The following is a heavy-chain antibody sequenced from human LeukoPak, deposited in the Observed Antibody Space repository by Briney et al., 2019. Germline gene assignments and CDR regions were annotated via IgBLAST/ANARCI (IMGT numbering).Heavy chain of an antibody. D-gene: IGHD5-18*01. J-gene: IGHJ4*02. V-gene: IGHV4-39*07. CDR1: GGSISSSSYY. Sequence: KASETLSLTCTVSGGSISSSSYYWGWIRQPPGKGLEWIGSIYYSGSTYYNPSLKSRVTISVDTSKNQFSLKLSSVTAADTAVYYCARFDDTALDYWGQGTLVTAS. CDR2: IYYSGST. CDR3: ARFDDTALDY.